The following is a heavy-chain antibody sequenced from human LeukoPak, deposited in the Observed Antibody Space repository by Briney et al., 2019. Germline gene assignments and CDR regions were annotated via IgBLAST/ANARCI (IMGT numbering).Heavy chain of an antibody. V-gene: IGHV1-69*04. CDR1: GGTFSSYA. CDR2: IIPILGIA. J-gene: IGHJ4*02. D-gene: IGHD5-18*01. Sequence: SVKVSCKASGGTFSSYAISWVRQAPGQGLEWMGRIIPILGIANYAQKFQGRVTITADKSTSTAYMELSSLRPEDTAVYYCARGVGYSYGSSEDYWGQGTLVTVSS. CDR3: ARGVGYSYGSSEDY.